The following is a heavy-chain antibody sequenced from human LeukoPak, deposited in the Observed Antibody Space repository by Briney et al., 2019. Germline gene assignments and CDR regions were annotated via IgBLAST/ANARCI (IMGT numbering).Heavy chain of an antibody. CDR3: ARVDSGYDRGYYYYMDV. CDR2: IYYSGST. D-gene: IGHD5-12*01. Sequence: SETLSLTCTVSGGSISSSSYYWGWIRQPPGKGLEWIGSIYYSGSTNYNPSLKSRVTISVDTSKNQFSLKLSSVTAADTAVYYCARVDSGYDRGYYYYMDVWGKGTTVTISS. J-gene: IGHJ6*03. V-gene: IGHV4-39*07. CDR1: GGSISSSSYY.